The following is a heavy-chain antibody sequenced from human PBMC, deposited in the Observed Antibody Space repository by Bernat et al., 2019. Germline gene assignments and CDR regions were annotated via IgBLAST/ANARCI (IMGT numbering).Heavy chain of an antibody. CDR2: INHSGST. J-gene: IGHJ5*02. Sequence: FSGYYWSWIRQPPGKGLEWIGEINHSGSTNYNPSLKSRVTISVDTSKNQFSLKLSSVTAADTAVYYCAGITIFGVVTRQSEGSGWFDPW. D-gene: IGHD3-3*01. V-gene: IGHV4-34*01. CDR3: AGITIFGVVTRQSEGSGWFDP. CDR1: FSGYY.